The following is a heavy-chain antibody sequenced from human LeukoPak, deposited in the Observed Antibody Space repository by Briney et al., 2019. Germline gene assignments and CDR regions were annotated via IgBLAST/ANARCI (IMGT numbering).Heavy chain of an antibody. V-gene: IGHV1-24*01. CDR2: FDPEDGET. J-gene: IGHJ2*01. D-gene: IGHD3-16*01. CDR1: GYTLTELS. Sequence: ASVKVSCKVSGYTLTELSMHWVRQAPGKGLEWMGGFDPEDGETIYAQKFQGRVTMTEDTSTDTAYMELSSLRSEDTAVYYCATFGGLLWDRQRYFDLWGRGTLVTVSS. CDR3: ATFGGLLWDRQRYFDL.